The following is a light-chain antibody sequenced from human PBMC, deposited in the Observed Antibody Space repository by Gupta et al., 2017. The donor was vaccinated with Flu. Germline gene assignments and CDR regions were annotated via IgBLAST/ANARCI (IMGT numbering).Light chain of an antibody. CDR2: AAS. CDR3: QHRYTTPLT. J-gene: IGKJ4*01. V-gene: IGKV1-39*01. CDR1: QSISNY. Sequence: DIQMTQSPSYLSASVEDRVTITCRASQSISNYLNWYQQKPGKAPKLLIYAASSWQSGVPSRFSGSGSGTDFTLTISSLQPEDFATYYCQHRYTTPLTFGGGTKVEIK.